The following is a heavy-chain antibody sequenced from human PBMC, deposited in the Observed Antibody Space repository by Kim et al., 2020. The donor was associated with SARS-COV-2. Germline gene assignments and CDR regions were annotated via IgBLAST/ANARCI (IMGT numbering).Heavy chain of an antibody. CDR1: GFTFSSYG. J-gene: IGHJ6*02. V-gene: IGHV3-33*01. CDR2: IWYDGSNK. CDR3: AREVGRYCSGGSCYSNPYYYYGMDV. D-gene: IGHD2-15*01. Sequence: GGSLRLSCAASGFTFSSYGMHWVRQAPGKGLEWVAVIWYDGSNKYYADSVKGRFTISRDNSKNTLYLQMNSLRAEDTAVYYCAREVGRYCSGGSCYSNPYYYYGMDVWGQGTTVTVSS.